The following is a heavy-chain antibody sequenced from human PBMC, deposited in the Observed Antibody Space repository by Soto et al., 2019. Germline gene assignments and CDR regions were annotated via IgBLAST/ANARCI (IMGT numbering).Heavy chain of an antibody. D-gene: IGHD2-15*01. Sequence: ASVKVSCKTSGYNFTIYAVHWVRQAPGQRLEYMGWINGGSGDTKYSQKFQGRVTFTRDTSASTAYMELRSLRSEDTAVYYCARVERCSGGSCYRPYFDSWGQGTLVTGSS. V-gene: IGHV1-3*01. CDR3: ARVERCSGGSCYRPYFDS. CDR2: INGGSGDT. CDR1: GYNFTIYA. J-gene: IGHJ4*02.